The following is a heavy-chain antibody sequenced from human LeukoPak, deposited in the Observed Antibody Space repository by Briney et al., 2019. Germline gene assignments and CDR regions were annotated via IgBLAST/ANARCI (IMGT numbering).Heavy chain of an antibody. Sequence: GGSLRLSCAASGFTFSSYAMSWVRQAPGKGLEWVSAISGSGGSTYYADSVKGRFTISRDNSKNTLYLQMNSLRAEDTAVYYCARTSDSSGWYGHFDYWGQGTLVTVSS. V-gene: IGHV3-23*01. J-gene: IGHJ4*02. CDR3: ARTSDSSGWYGHFDY. CDR1: GFTFSSYA. D-gene: IGHD6-19*01. CDR2: ISGSGGST.